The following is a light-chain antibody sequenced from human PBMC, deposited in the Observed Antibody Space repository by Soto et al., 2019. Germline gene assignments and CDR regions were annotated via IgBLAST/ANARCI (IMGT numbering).Light chain of an antibody. CDR3: ERYGDSPQWT. V-gene: IGKV3-20*01. Sequence: EIVLTQSPGTLSLSPGERATLSCRASQSISSNYLAWYQQKPGQAPRLLIYGTSSRATGIPDRFGGSGSGTDFTLTIKRLEPEDFAVYYCERYGDSPQWTFGQGTKVEI. J-gene: IGKJ1*01. CDR2: GTS. CDR1: QSISSNY.